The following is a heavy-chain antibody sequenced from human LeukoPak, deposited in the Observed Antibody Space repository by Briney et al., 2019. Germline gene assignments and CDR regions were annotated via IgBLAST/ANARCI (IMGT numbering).Heavy chain of an antibody. CDR3: ARDDEFEGAFDI. V-gene: IGHV4-30-2*01. D-gene: IGHD3-10*01. CDR1: GGSISSGGYS. J-gene: IGHJ3*02. Sequence: SETLSLTCAVSGGSISSGGYSWSWIRQPPGKGLEWIGYIYHSGSTYYNPSLKSRVTISVDRSKSQFSLKLSSVTAADTAVYYCARDDEFEGAFDIWGQGTMVTVSS. CDR2: IYHSGST.